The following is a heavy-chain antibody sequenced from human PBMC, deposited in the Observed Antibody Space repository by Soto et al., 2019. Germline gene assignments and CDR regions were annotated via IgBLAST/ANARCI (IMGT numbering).Heavy chain of an antibody. Sequence: SETLSLTCTVSGGSISSGGYYWSWIRQHPGKGLEWIGYIYYSGSTYYNPSLKSRVTISVDTSKNQFSLKLSSVTAADTAVYYSARDLFGVVAATPGWFDPWGQGTLVTVSS. V-gene: IGHV4-31*03. J-gene: IGHJ5*02. CDR3: ARDLFGVVAATPGWFDP. CDR1: GGSISSGGYY. D-gene: IGHD2-15*01. CDR2: IYYSGST.